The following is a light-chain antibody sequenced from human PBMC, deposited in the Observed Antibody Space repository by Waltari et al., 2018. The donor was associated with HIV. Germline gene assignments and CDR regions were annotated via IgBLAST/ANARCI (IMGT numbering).Light chain of an antibody. Sequence: DIQMTKSPSSLSASVGDRVTITCRASQSINRHLNWYQQKAGKAPQLLIYAASSLQSGVPSRFSGSGSGTDFTLTISSLQPEDFATYYCQQSYTTPRGTFGQGTKVEIK. CDR1: QSINRH. CDR2: AAS. J-gene: IGKJ1*01. V-gene: IGKV1-39*01. CDR3: QQSYTTPRGT.